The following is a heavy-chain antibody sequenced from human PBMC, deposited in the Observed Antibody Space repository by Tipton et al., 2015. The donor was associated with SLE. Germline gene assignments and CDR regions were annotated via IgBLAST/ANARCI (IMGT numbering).Heavy chain of an antibody. CDR3: ARVGGGLVGAIDY. CDR2: IYYSGST. D-gene: IGHD1-26*01. J-gene: IGHJ4*02. V-gene: IGHV4-61*05. CDR1: GGSISSSSYY. Sequence: TLSLTCTVSGGSISSSSYYWGWIRQPPGKGLEWIGYIYYSGSTNYNPSLKSRVTISVDTSKNQFSLKLSSVTAADTAVYYCARVGGGLVGAIDYWGQGTPVTVSS.